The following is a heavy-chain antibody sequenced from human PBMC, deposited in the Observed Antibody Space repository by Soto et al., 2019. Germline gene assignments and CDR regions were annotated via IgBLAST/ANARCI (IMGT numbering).Heavy chain of an antibody. V-gene: IGHV3-7*03. CDR2: IRQDGSEK. J-gene: IGHJ3*02. Sequence: GGSLRLSCAASGFIFSDYWMSWVRQAPGKGLEWVSTIRQDGSEKYHADSVKGRFTISRDNAKDSLYLQMNSLRAEDTAVYYCARAAGTRPYAFDIWGQGTMVTVSS. CDR3: ARAAGTRPYAFDI. D-gene: IGHD6-13*01. CDR1: GFIFSDYW.